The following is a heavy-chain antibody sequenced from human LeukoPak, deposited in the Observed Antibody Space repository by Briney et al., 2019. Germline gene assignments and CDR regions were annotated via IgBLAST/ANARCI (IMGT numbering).Heavy chain of an antibody. J-gene: IGHJ4*02. V-gene: IGHV4-34*01. CDR3: ARQVYSYGFDY. Sequence: KASETLSLTCGVYGGSFSDYYWSWIRQPPGKGLEWIGEINHSGSTNYNPSLKSRVTISVDTSKNQFSLKLSSVTAADTAVYYCARQVYSYGFDYWGQGTLVTVSS. CDR1: GGSFSDYY. CDR2: INHSGST. D-gene: IGHD5-18*01.